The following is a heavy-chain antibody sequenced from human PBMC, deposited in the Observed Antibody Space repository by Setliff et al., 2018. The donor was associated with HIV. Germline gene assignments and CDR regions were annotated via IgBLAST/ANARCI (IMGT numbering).Heavy chain of an antibody. Sequence: SETLSLTCTVSGASVSDNFWNWIRQSPGKGLEWIGYIYYSGSNVNNPSLKSRITMSLDASKNQFSLKLNSVTAADTAVYYCARHLAEADRYRFSRVHGALKYWGQGALVTVSS. CDR2: IYYSGSN. V-gene: IGHV4-59*08. CDR1: GASVSDNF. D-gene: IGHD3-16*02. CDR3: ARHLAEADRYRFSRVHGALKY. J-gene: IGHJ4*02.